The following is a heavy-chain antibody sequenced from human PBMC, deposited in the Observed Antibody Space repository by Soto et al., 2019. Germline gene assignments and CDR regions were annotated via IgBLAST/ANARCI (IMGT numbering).Heavy chain of an antibody. CDR1: GFSFITYG. CDR2: IWYDESNK. D-gene: IGHD7-27*01. V-gene: IGHV3-33*01. Sequence: PGGSLRLSCAASGFSFITYGMHWVRQAPGKGLEWVAVIWYDESNKYYADSVKGRFTISRDNSKNALYLQMNSLRAEDTAVYYCARVLTRSSYYYYYGMDVWGQGTTVTVSS. J-gene: IGHJ6*02. CDR3: ARVLTRSSYYYYYGMDV.